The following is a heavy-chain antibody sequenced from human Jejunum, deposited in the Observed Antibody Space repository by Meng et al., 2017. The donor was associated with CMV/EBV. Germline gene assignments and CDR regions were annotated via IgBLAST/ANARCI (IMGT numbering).Heavy chain of an antibody. J-gene: IGHJ4*02. CDR1: GFTFSSYA. V-gene: IGHV3-30*04. Sequence: SLSLSCAASGFTFSSYAMHWVRQAPGKGLEWVGVILYDASNKYYTDSVKGRFSISRDNSKNIMYLQMTSLRAEDTAVYYCAALTGLDYWGQGTLVTVSS. CDR3: AALTGLDY. D-gene: IGHD7-27*01. CDR2: ILYDASNK.